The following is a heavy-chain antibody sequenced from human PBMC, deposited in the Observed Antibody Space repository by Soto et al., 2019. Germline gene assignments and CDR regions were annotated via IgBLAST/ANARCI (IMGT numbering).Heavy chain of an antibody. CDR2: IYYSGST. CDR3: ARRPDDSSGYHNWFDP. Sequence: SDTLSLTCTVSGGSISSYYWSWIRQPPGKGREWIGYIYYSGSTNYNPSLKSRVTISVDTSKNQVSLKLSSVTAADTAVYYCARRPDDSSGYHNWFDPWGQGTLVTVSS. CDR1: GGSISSYY. J-gene: IGHJ5*02. D-gene: IGHD3-22*01. V-gene: IGHV4-59*01.